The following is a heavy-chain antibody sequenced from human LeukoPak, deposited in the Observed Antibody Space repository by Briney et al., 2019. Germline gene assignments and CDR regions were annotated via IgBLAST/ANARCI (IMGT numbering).Heavy chain of an antibody. CDR2: IRPYNGET. CDR3: ARDGAGAAVFDY. J-gene: IGHJ4*01. D-gene: IGHD6-19*01. V-gene: IGHV1-18*01. Sequence: ASEKVSSTASGYTFTTYGVTSAGHAPRHGLEWMGRIRPYNGETKYAQNLQGRVTLTTDTSTSTAYMELRSLGSEDTAVYYCARDGAGAAVFDYWGQGTLVTVSS. CDR1: GYTFTTYG.